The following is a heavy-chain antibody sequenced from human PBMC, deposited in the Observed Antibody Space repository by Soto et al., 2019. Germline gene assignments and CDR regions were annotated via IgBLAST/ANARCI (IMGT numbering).Heavy chain of an antibody. D-gene: IGHD3-3*01. J-gene: IGHJ5*02. CDR1: GGSFSGYY. CDR3: ARRSITIFGVPRGWFDP. CDR2: INHSGST. V-gene: IGHV4-34*01. Sequence: SETLSLTCAVYGGSFSGYYWSWIRQPPGKGLEWIGEINHSGSTNYNPSLKSRVTISVDTSKNRFSLKLSSVTAADTAVYYCARRSITIFGVPRGWFDPWGQGTLVTVSS.